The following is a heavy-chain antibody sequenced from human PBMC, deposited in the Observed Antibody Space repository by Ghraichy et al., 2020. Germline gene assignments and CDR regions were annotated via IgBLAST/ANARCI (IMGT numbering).Heavy chain of an antibody. V-gene: IGHV1-18*04. D-gene: IGHD3-9*01. Sequence: SVKVSCKASGYTFTSYGISWVRQAPGQGLEWMGWISAYNGNTNYAQKLQGRVTMTTDTSTSTAYMELRSLRSDDTAVYYCARDADYDILTGYRAAEYFQHWGQGTLVTVSS. CDR1: GYTFTSYG. J-gene: IGHJ1*01. CDR3: ARDADYDILTGYRAAEYFQH. CDR2: ISAYNGNT.